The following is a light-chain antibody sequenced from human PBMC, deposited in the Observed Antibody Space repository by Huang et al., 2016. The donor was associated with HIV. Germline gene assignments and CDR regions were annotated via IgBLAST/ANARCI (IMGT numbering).Light chain of an antibody. CDR2: TAS. CDR3: QQYNRFYT. CDR1: QSVGNW. J-gene: IGKJ2*01. V-gene: IGKV1-5*03. Sequence: DIQMTQSPSTLSASVGDRVTITCRASQSVGNWLAWYRQKPGQAPKLLIYTASTLQNGVQSRLSGSGSETEFTLTINSLQPDDFATDYCQQYNRFYTFGQGTRLDIK.